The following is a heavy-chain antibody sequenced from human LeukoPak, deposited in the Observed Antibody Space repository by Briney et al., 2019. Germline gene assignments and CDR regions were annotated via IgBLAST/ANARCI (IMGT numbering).Heavy chain of an antibody. CDR3: ARDYYGSGGQYCFDY. CDR1: GYTFTMYG. V-gene: IGHV7-4-1*02. D-gene: IGHD3-10*01. J-gene: IGHJ4*02. CDR2: INTNTGIP. Sequence: ASVRVSCTASGYTFTMYGINWVRHAPGQGGEWMGWINTNTGIPTYAQGFTGRFVFSLDTSVSTAYLQISSLKAEDTAVYYCARDYYGSGGQYCFDYWGQGTLVTVSS.